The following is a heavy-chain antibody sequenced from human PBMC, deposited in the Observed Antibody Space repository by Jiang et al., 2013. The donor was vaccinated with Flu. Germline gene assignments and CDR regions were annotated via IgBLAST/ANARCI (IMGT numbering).Heavy chain of an antibody. V-gene: IGHV3-23*01. CDR3: AKANRNFGSGTYYYMDV. CDR1: GFTFSNYA. Sequence: RLSCAASGFTFSNYAMSWVRQAPGKGLEWVSAIRGNSINTYYADSVKGRFTISRDNSKNTLYLQMNSLRAEDTAVYYCAKANRNFGSGTYYYMDVWGKGTTVTVSS. D-gene: IGHD3-10*01. J-gene: IGHJ6*03. CDR2: IRGNSINT.